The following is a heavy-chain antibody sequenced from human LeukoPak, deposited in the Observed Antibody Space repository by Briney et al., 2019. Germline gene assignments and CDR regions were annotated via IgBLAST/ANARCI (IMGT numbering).Heavy chain of an antibody. CDR3: ARDLYGSGSSGFDP. D-gene: IGHD3-10*01. CDR1: GYTFTSYD. Sequence: ASVKVSCKASGYTFTSYDINWVRQATGQGLEWMGWMNPNSGNTGYAQKFQGRVTITRNTSISTANMELSSLRSEDTAVYYCARDLYGSGSSGFDPWGQGTLVTVSS. J-gene: IGHJ5*02. CDR2: MNPNSGNT. V-gene: IGHV1-8*03.